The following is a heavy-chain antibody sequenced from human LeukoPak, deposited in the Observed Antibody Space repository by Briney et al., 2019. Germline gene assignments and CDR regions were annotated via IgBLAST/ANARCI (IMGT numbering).Heavy chain of an antibody. J-gene: IGHJ1*01. V-gene: IGHV3-74*01. CDR1: GFTFSSYW. CDR3: ARYDCYVSSGYKIAEYFQH. Sequence: GGPLRLSCAASGFTFSSYWMHWVRQAPGKGLVWVSRINSDGSSTSYADSVKCRFTISRDNAKNTLYLQMNSLRAEERAVKYWARYDCYVSSGYKIAEYFQHWGQGTLVTVSS. D-gene: IGHD3-22*01. CDR2: INSDGSST.